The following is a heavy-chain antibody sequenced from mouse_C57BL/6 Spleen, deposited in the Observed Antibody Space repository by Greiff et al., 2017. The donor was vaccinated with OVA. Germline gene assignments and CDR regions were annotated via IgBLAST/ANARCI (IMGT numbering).Heavy chain of an antibody. J-gene: IGHJ1*03. V-gene: IGHV2-6-1*01. CDR1: GFSLTSYG. D-gene: IGHD1-1*01. Sequence: VHLVESGPGLVAPSQSLSITCTVSGFSLTSYGVHWVRQPPGKGLEWLVVIWSDGSTTYNSALKSRLSISKDNSTSKVFLKMNSIQTDDTAMYYCARHYYGSSWYFDVWGTGTTVTVSS. CDR3: ARHYYGSSWYFDV. CDR2: IWSDGST.